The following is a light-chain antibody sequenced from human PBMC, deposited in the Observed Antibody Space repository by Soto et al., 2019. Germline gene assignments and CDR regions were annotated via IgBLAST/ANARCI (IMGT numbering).Light chain of an antibody. Sequence: EIQMTQSPSSLSASVGDRVIITCRASQTVSTYLNWFQQKPGKAPNLLVSGASSLQSGVPSRFSGSGSGTDFTLTITNLQTEDFATYYCQQTYRSPLTFGGGNKVDIK. CDR2: GAS. V-gene: IGKV1-39*01. CDR3: QQTYRSPLT. J-gene: IGKJ4*01. CDR1: QTVSTY.